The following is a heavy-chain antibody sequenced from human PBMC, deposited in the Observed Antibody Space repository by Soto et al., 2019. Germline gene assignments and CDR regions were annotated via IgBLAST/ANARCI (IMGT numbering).Heavy chain of an antibody. CDR3: ARGRGGNCSGGKFHRFFDP. CDR2: MNPNSGDT. J-gene: IGHJ5*02. CDR1: GYNFTNPE. V-gene: IGHV1-8*01. Sequence: DSVKVSCKASGYNFTNPEIIWVRQATGQGLEWVGWMNPNSGDTVYAEMFQGIVTLTRDTPISTAYMELSSLRYEDTAVYYCARGRGGNCSGGKFHRFFDPPCQGTL. D-gene: IGHD2-15*01.